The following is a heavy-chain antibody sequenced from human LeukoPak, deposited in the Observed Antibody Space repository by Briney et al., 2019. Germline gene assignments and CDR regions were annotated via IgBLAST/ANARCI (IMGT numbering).Heavy chain of an antibody. CDR2: IWYDGSNK. Sequence: GRSVRLSCAASGFTFSSYGMHWVRQAPGKGLEWVAVIWYDGSNKYYADSVKGRFTISRDNSKNTLYLQMNSLRAEDTAVYYCARAYSRHLGWFVPWGQGTRLTVSS. CDR3: ARAYSRHLGWFVP. J-gene: IGHJ5*02. D-gene: IGHD6-13*01. V-gene: IGHV3-33*01. CDR1: GFTFSSYG.